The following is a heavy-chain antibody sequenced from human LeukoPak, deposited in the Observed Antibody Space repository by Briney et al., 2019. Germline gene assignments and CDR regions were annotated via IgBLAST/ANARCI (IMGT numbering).Heavy chain of an antibody. CDR2: ISYDGSNK. CDR3: AKEYYYDSSGYYLTDY. Sequence: PGRSLRLSCAASGFTFSSYAMHWVRQAPGKGLEWVAVISYDGSNKYYADSVKGRFTISRDNSKNTLYLQMNSLRAEDTAVYYCAKEYYYDSSGYYLTDYWGQGTLVTVSS. D-gene: IGHD3-22*01. V-gene: IGHV3-30-3*02. J-gene: IGHJ4*02. CDR1: GFTFSSYA.